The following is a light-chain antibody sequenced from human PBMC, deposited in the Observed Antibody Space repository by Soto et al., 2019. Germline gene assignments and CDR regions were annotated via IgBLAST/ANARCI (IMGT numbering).Light chain of an antibody. J-gene: IGKJ4*01. Sequence: ILMTQSPSSLSASAFERATITFMASQSIRINLAWYQQKPGRAPRLLIYGASTRVTGMPFRFSGSGSGTEFTLTISSLQSEDFAAYYCQQRNTPALTFGGGTKVDIK. CDR2: GAS. CDR3: QQRNTPALT. V-gene: IGKV3-15*01. CDR1: QSIRIN.